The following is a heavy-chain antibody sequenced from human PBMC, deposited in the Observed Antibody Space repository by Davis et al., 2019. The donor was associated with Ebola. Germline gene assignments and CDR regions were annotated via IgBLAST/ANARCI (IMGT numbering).Heavy chain of an antibody. D-gene: IGHD6-25*01. J-gene: IGHJ4*02. CDR3: ARGGRNYFPY. V-gene: IGHV1-69*05. Sequence: SVKVSCKASGGTFSSYAISWVRQAPGQGLEWMGGIIPIFGTANYAQKFQGRVTMTRDTSTSTVYMELSSLRSEDTAVYYCARGGRNYFPYWGQGTLVTVSS. CDR1: GGTFSSYA. CDR2: IIPIFGTA.